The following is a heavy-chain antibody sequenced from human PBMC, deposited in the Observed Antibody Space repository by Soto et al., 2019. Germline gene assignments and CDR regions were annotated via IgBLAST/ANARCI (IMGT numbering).Heavy chain of an antibody. CDR3: ARVPYYGSGSYYFDY. Sequence: SETLSLTCTVSGGSISSYYWSWIRQPPGKGLEWIGYIYYSGSTNYSPSLKSRVTISVDTSKNQFSLKLSSVTAADTAVYYCARVPYYGSGSYYFDYWGQGTLVTVSS. CDR2: IYYSGST. V-gene: IGHV4-59*01. D-gene: IGHD3-10*01. J-gene: IGHJ4*02. CDR1: GGSISSYY.